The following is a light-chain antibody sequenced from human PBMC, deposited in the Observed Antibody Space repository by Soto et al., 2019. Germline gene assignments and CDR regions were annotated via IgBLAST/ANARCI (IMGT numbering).Light chain of an antibody. V-gene: IGKV3-20*01. CDR1: ETIAYNY. CDR3: QQYDTSYT. J-gene: IGKJ2*01. CDR2: DSS. Sequence: EVVLTQFPGTLSLSPGERATLSCRASETIAYNYLSWYQQQPGLAPRLLIYDSSTSAPGIPDRFSGSGSGTDFTLTISRLEPGDFAVYYCQQYDTSYTFGPGTKLEI.